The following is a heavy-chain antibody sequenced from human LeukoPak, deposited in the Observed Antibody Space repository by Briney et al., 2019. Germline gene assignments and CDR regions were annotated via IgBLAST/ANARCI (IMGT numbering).Heavy chain of an antibody. CDR3: AKDHSGSYEY. J-gene: IGHJ4*02. CDR2: LHPNTGDT. Sequence: ASVKASCKASGYTFTDSYIHWVRQAPGQGLEWMGLLHPNTGDTFYAQKFRGRVTMTRDTSISTAYMELNRLTSDDTAVYYCAKDHSGSYEYWAQGTLVTISS. D-gene: IGHD1-26*01. CDR1: GYTFTDSY. V-gene: IGHV1-2*06.